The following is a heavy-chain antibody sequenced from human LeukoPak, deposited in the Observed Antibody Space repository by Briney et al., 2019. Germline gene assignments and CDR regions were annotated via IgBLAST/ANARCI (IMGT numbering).Heavy chain of an antibody. D-gene: IGHD3-10*01. CDR2: IKSKTDGGTT. Sequence: GGSLRLSCAASGFTFSHFGMHWVRQAPGKGLEWVGRIKSKTDGGTTDYAAPVKGRFTISRDDSKNTLYLQMNSLKTEDTAVYYCTTTHRLWFGDPGDYWGQGTLVTVSS. J-gene: IGHJ4*02. CDR1: GFTFSHFG. CDR3: TTTHRLWFGDPGDY. V-gene: IGHV3-15*01.